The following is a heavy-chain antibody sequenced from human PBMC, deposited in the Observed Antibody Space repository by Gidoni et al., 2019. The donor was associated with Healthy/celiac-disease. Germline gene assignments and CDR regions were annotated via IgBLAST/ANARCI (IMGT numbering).Heavy chain of an antibody. CDR1: GGSISSGSYY. V-gene: IGHV4-61*02. CDR3: ARADFYYDFWSGYATRTSDV. D-gene: IGHD3-3*01. CDR2: IYTSGST. J-gene: IGHJ6*02. Sequence: QVQLQASGPGLVKPSQTLSLTCPVPGGSISSGSYYWSWIRQPAGKGLEWIGRIYTSGSTNYNPSLKSRVTISVDTSKTQFSLKLSSVTAADTAVYYCARADFYYDFWSGYATRTSDVWGQGTTVTVSS.